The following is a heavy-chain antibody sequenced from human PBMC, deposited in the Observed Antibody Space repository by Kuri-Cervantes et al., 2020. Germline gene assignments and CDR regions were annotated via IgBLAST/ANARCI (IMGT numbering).Heavy chain of an antibody. CDR2: IYYSGST. D-gene: IGHD3-10*01. J-gene: IGHJ6*02. V-gene: IGHV4-31*03. CDR1: GGSISSGGYY. Sequence: SETLSLTCTVSGGSISSGGYYWSWIRQHPGKGLEWIGYIYYSGSTYYNPSLKSRVTISVDTSKNQFSLKLSSVTAADTAVYYCAREGVVRTNYYYYGMDVWGQGTTVTVSS. CDR3: AREGVVRTNYYYYGMDV.